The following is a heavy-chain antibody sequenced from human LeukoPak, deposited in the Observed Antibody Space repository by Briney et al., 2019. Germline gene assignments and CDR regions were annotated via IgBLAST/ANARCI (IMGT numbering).Heavy chain of an antibody. D-gene: IGHD3-16*02. CDR3: ARDRRLTFGGVIVPFDY. J-gene: IGHJ4*02. CDR1: GFTFSRYE. Sequence: PGGSLRLSCADSGFTFSRYEMNWVRRAPGKGLEWVSYISSSGDTIYYADSVKGRFTISRDNAKNSLYLQMNSLRAEDTGLYYCARDRRLTFGGVIVPFDYWGEVTLVTVSS. CDR2: ISSSGDTI. V-gene: IGHV3-48*03.